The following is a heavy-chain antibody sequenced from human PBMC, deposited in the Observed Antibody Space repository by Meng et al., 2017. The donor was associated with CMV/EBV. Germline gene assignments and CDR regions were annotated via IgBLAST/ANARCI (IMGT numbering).Heavy chain of an antibody. CDR1: GGTFSSYA. CDR3: ARDLVYYCSSTSCYFDLYCGMDV. D-gene: IGHD2-2*01. Sequence: SVKVSCKASGGTFSSYAISWVRQAPGQGLEWMGGIIPIFGTANYAQKFQGRVTITTDESTSTAYMELSSLRSEDTAVYYCARDLVYYCSSTSCYFDLYCGMDVWGQGTTVTVSS. CDR2: IIPIFGTA. J-gene: IGHJ6*02. V-gene: IGHV1-69*05.